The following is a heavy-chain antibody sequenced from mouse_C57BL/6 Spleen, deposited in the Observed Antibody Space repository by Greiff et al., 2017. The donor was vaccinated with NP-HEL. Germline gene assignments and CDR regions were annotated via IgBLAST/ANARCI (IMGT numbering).Heavy chain of an antibody. CDR3: AKGGTGAYYFDY. CDR2: IDPSDSYT. D-gene: IGHD4-1*01. V-gene: IGHV1-69*01. CDR1: GYTFTSYW. Sequence: QVQLQQPGAELVMPGASVKLSCKASGYTFTSYWMHWVKQRPGQGLEWIGEIDPSDSYTNYNQKFKGKSTLTVDKSSSTAYMQLSSLTSEDSAVYYCAKGGTGAYYFDYWGKGTTLTVSS. J-gene: IGHJ2*01.